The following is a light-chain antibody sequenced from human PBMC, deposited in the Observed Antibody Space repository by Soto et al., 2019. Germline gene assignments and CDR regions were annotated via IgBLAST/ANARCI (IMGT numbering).Light chain of an antibody. CDR1: SSNIGSNY. Sequence: QSVLTQPPSASGTPGQRVTISCSGSSSNIGSNYVYWYQHLPGTAPKLLIYRNNQRPSGVPDRFSGSKSGNTASLTVSGLQPEDEAEYFCSSYSRSINYVFGTGTKVTVL. CDR3: SSYSRSINYV. V-gene: IGLV1-47*01. J-gene: IGLJ1*01. CDR2: RNN.